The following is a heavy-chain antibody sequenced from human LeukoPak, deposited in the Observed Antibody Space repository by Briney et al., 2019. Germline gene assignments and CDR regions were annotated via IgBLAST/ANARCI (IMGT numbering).Heavy chain of an antibody. V-gene: IGHV4-59*02. Sequence: SETLSLTCVVSGGSVSGYYWGWIRQPPGRGLEWIGYVSYSGSTNYNPSLKSRVTISVDTSKNQVSLKLNSVTAADTAVYYCARGLSNYYYYAMDVWGQGTTVTVSS. CDR3: ARGLSNYYYYAMDV. D-gene: IGHD6-6*01. CDR1: GGSVSGYY. J-gene: IGHJ6*02. CDR2: VSYSGST.